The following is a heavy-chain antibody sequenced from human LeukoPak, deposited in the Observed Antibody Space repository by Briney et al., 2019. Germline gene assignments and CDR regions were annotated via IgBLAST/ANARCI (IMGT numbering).Heavy chain of an antibody. CDR3: ARVAATDVWFDL. J-gene: IGHJ5*02. Sequence: PSETLCLTCTVSGGSISSYYWSWIRQPPGKGLEWIGYIYYSGSTNYNPSLKSRVTISVDTSKNQFSLKLSSVTAADTAVYYCARVAATDVWFDLWGQGTLVTVSS. CDR2: IYYSGST. CDR1: GGSISSYY. D-gene: IGHD2-15*01. V-gene: IGHV4-59*01.